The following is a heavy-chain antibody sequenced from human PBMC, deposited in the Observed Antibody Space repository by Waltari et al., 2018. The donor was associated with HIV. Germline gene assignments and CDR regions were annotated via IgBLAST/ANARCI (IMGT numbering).Heavy chain of an antibody. CDR3: TTWQVGSY. Sequence: EVQVVESGGGLVKPGGSLRLNCGDYGFTFTKAWMSWVRQAPGKGLEWVGRIKTKAEGETVEYATPVKGRFTISRDDSKNTLYLQMNSLTTEDTAVYYCTTWQVGSYWGHGTLVTVSS. CDR1: GFTFTKAW. CDR2: IKTKAEGETV. V-gene: IGHV3-15*01. J-gene: IGHJ4*01. D-gene: IGHD3-10*01.